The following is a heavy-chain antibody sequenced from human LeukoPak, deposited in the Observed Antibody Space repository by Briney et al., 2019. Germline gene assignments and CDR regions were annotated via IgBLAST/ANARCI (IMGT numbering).Heavy chain of an antibody. Sequence: ASVKVSCKASGYTFTSYGISWVRQAPGQGLEWMGWISAYNGNTNYAQKLQGRVTMTTDTSTSTAYMELRRLRSDDTAVYYCARGHTVYSSGSGGFYYYMDVWGKGTTVTISS. CDR3: ARGHTVYSSGSGGFYYYMDV. V-gene: IGHV1-18*01. J-gene: IGHJ6*03. CDR1: GYTFTSYG. D-gene: IGHD6-19*01. CDR2: ISAYNGNT.